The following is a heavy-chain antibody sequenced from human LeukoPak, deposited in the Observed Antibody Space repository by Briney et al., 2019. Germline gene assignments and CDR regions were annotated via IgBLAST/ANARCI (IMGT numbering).Heavy chain of an antibody. CDR2: ISWNSGSI. J-gene: IGHJ2*01. CDR3: AKANWKYVSGYFDL. V-gene: IGHV3-9*01. CDR1: GFTFDDYA. Sequence: GRSLRLSCAASGFTFDDYAMRWVRQAPGKGLEWVSGISWNSGSIGYVDSVKGRFTISRDNAKNSLYLQMNSLRAEDTALYYCAKANWKYVSGYFDLWGRGTLVTVSS. D-gene: IGHD1-7*01.